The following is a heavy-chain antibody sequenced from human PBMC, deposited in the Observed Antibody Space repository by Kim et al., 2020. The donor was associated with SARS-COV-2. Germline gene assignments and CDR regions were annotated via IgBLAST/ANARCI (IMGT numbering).Heavy chain of an antibody. CDR2: IKQDGSEK. J-gene: IGHJ3*02. CDR3: ARERVDTAMGDAFDI. V-gene: IGHV3-7*03. CDR1: GFTFSSYW. D-gene: IGHD5-18*01. Sequence: GGSLRLSCAASGFTFSSYWMSWVRQAPGKGLEWVANIKQDGSEKYYVDSVKGRFTISRDNAKNSLYLQMNSLRAEDTAVYYCARERVDTAMGDAFDIWGQGKMVTVSS.